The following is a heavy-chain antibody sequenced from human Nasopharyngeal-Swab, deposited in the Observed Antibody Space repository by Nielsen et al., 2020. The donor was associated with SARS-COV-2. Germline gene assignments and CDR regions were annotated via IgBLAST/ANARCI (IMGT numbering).Heavy chain of an antibody. J-gene: IGHJ4*02. CDR3: ATTPYDYVLLKRAPDY. CDR2: MNPDGSET. D-gene: IGHD3-16*01. Sequence: GESLKISCAASGFTFSSYWMTLVRQAPGKGLEWVANMNPDGSETYYVDSVKGRFLISRDNAKNSLYLRMNSLRAEDTAVYYCATTPYDYVLLKRAPDYWGQGMLVTVSS. CDR1: GFTFSSYW. V-gene: IGHV3-7*03.